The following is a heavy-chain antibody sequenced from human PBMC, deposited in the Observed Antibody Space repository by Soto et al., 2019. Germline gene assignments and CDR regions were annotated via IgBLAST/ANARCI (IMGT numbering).Heavy chain of an antibody. CDR3: AKDRGRSGGWYVVDY. D-gene: IGHD6-19*01. CDR1: GFTFSSYA. J-gene: IGHJ4*02. CDR2: ISGSGGST. Sequence: EVQLLESGGGLVQPGGSLRLSCAASGFTFSSYAMSWVRQAPGKGLEWVSAISGSGGSTYYADSVKGRFTISRDNSKNTLYLQMNSLRVEDTAVYYCAKDRGRSGGWYVVDYWGQGTLVTVSS. V-gene: IGHV3-23*01.